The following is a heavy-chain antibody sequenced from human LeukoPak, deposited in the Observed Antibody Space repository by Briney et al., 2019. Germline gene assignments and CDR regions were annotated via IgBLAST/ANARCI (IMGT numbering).Heavy chain of an antibody. D-gene: IGHD6-13*01. CDR2: IYYSGST. CDR1: GGSISSGGYY. CDR3: ARTMAAAGKTYYFDY. J-gene: IGHJ4*02. V-gene: IGHV4-31*03. Sequence: SETLSLTCTVSGGSISSGGYYWSWIRQHPGKALECIGYIYYSGSTYYNPSLKSRFTISVDTSKNQFSLKLSSVTAADTAVYYCARTMAAAGKTYYFDYWGQGTLVTVSS.